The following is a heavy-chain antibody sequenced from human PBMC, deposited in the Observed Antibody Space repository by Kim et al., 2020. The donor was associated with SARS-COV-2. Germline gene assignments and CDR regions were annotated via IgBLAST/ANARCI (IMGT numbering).Heavy chain of an antibody. CDR2: VDPDSGAT. V-gene: IGHV1-2*06. J-gene: IGHJ6*02. D-gene: IGHD1-1*01. CDR1: GYRFTDYW. Sequence: ASVKVSCKPSGYRFTDYWMHLVRQAPGQGFEYMGRVDPDSGATKYAQKFQGRVTMTRDTSVSTIYMELTRLTSAYTAIYFCVGRSGMYNCGMDVWGQGTTVIVSS. CDR3: VGRSGMYNCGMDV.